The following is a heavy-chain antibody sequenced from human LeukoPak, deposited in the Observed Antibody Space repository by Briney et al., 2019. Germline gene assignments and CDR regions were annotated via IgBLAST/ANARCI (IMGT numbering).Heavy chain of an antibody. V-gene: IGHV4-34*01. D-gene: IGHD5-18*01. Sequence: SETLSLTCAVYGGSFSGYYWSWIRQPPGKGLEWIGEINHSGSTNYNPSLKSRVTISVDTSKNQFSLKLSPVTAADTAVYYCARGHGYPYGMDVWGKGTTVTVSS. J-gene: IGHJ6*04. CDR2: INHSGST. CDR3: ARGHGYPYGMDV. CDR1: GGSFSGYY.